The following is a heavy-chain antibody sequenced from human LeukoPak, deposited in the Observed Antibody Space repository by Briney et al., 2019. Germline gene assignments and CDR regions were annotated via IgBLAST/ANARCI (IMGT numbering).Heavy chain of an antibody. CDR1: GVTFRSYE. D-gene: IGHD6-13*01. V-gene: IGHV3-48*03. Sequence: GGPLRLSCAASGVTFRSYEMNWVRQAPGTGLEGVSYIRGGGSSIYYAGSVKGRFTVSRDNARNSLYLQMNSLRVEDTAVYYCARTRPGSSSWHIGLDFWGQGTLVTVSS. J-gene: IGHJ4*02. CDR2: IRGGGSSI. CDR3: ARTRPGSSSWHIGLDF.